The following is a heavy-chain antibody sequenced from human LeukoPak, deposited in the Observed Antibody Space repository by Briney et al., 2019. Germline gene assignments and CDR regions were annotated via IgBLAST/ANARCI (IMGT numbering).Heavy chain of an antibody. V-gene: IGHV3-53*01. Sequence: GGSLRLSCAASGFTVSTNYMNWVRQAPGKGLEWVSILYSGSSTYYADSVEGRFIVSRDSSKNTLSLQMNDLRAEDTAVYYCARVGDHFHWYLDLWGRGTLVTVSS. D-gene: IGHD3-3*02. CDR1: GFTVSTNY. CDR2: LYSGSST. CDR3: ARVGDHFHWYLDL. J-gene: IGHJ2*01.